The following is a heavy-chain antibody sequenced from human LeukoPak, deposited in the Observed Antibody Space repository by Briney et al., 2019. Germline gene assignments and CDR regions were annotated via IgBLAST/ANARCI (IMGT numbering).Heavy chain of an antibody. CDR3: ARGGPGGSGSYYNIDY. D-gene: IGHD3-10*01. J-gene: IGHJ4*02. CDR1: GYTFTGYY. Sequence: GASVKVSCKASGYTFTGYYMHWVRQAPGQGLEWMGRINPNSGGTNYAQKSQGRVTMTRDTSISTAYMELRRLRSDDTAVYYCARGGPGGSGSYYNIDYWGQGTLVTVSS. CDR2: INPNSGGT. V-gene: IGHV1-2*06.